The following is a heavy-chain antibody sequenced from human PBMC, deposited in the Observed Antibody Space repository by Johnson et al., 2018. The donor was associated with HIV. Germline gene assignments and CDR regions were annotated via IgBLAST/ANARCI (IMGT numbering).Heavy chain of an antibody. CDR1: GFTVSSNY. CDR2: IYSGGST. V-gene: IGHV3-66*01. Sequence: VQLVESGGGLVQPGGSLRLSCAASGFTVSSNYMSWVRQAPGKGLEWVSVIYSGGSTYYADSVKGRFTISRDNSKNTLYLQMNSLRDEDTAVYYCARVKQWLLRGGTDAFDIWGQGTLVTVSS. J-gene: IGHJ3*02. D-gene: IGHD6-19*01. CDR3: ARVKQWLLRGGTDAFDI.